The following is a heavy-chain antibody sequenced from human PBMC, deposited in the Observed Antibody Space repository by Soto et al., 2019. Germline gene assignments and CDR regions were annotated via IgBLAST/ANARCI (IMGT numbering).Heavy chain of an antibody. J-gene: IGHJ4*02. Sequence: GGSLRLSCAASGFTFSNYGMHWVRQAPGKGLEWVAVISDDGVSKYYADSVQGRFTISRDNSESAVFLQMNSLRPDDTALYFCARAYYFGSGTSYTLYDWGQGTQVTVSS. CDR1: GFTFSNYG. V-gene: IGHV3-30*03. D-gene: IGHD3-10*01. CDR2: ISDDGVSK. CDR3: ARAYYFGSGTSYTLYD.